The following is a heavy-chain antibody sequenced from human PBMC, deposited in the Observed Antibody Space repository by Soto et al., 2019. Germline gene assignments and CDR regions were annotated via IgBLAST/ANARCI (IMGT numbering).Heavy chain of an antibody. CDR3: ARDERYFDWLLRL. Sequence: GGSLRLSCAASGFTFSSYWMHWVRQAPGKGLVWVSRINSDGSSTSYAESVKGRFTISRDNAKNTLYLQMNSLRAEDTAVYYCARDERYFDWLLRLWGQGTLVTVSS. D-gene: IGHD3-9*01. CDR2: INSDGSST. J-gene: IGHJ4*02. CDR1: GFTFSSYW. V-gene: IGHV3-74*01.